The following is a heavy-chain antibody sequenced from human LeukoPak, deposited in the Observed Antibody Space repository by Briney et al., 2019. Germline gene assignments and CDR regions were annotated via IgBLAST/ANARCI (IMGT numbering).Heavy chain of an antibody. D-gene: IGHD3-10*01. CDR2: LSFDGTKR. V-gene: IGHV3-30*04. Sequence: PGRSLRLSCAASGFSFGNYTMHWVCQAPGKGLEWVAVLSFDGTKRYYGDSVEGRFTISRDNSKNTLYLQMDSLRDEDTAVYYCASLGLSSGYYGPENYHLLDSWGQGILVTVSS. CDR1: GFSFGNYT. J-gene: IGHJ4*02. CDR3: ASLGLSSGYYGPENYHLLDS.